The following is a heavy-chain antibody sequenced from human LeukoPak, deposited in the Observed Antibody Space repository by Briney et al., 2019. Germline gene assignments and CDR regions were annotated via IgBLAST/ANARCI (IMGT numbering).Heavy chain of an antibody. CDR3: ARDRTPITMVRGDYFDY. V-gene: IGHV3-23*01. CDR2: ISGSGGST. D-gene: IGHD3-10*01. Sequence: TGGSLRLSCAASGFTFSSYAMSWVRQAPGKGLEWVSAISGSGGSTYYADSVKGRFTISRDNSKNTLYLQMNSLRAEDTAVYYCARDRTPITMVRGDYFDYWGQGTLVTVSS. J-gene: IGHJ4*02. CDR1: GFTFSSYA.